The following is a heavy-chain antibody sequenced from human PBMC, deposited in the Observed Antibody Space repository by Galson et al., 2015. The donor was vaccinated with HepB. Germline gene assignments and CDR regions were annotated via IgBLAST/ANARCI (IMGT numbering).Heavy chain of an antibody. D-gene: IGHD1-26*01. V-gene: IGHV1-46*01. CDR3: ARDASSGSYTFSATFDY. CDR2: INPSGGST. Sequence: SVKVSCKASGYTFTSYYMHWVRQAPGQGLEWMGIINPSGGSTSYAQKFQGRVTMTRDTSTSTVYMELSSLRSEDTAVYYCARDASSGSYTFSATFDYWGQGTLVTVSS. CDR1: GYTFTSYY. J-gene: IGHJ4*02.